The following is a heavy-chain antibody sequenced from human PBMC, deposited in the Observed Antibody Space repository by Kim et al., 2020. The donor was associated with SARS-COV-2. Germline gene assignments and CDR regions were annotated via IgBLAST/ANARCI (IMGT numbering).Heavy chain of an antibody. D-gene: IGHD6-13*01. CDR1: GFSLTGYW. Sequence: GGSLRFSCAASGFSLTGYWMHWVRQAPGKGLVGVARISGDGLVTGYADSVKGRFNISRDNATNLLYLQMNSLRADDAAVYFCVRSAAAFNYWGQGTLV. J-gene: IGHJ4*02. CDR3: VRSAAAFNY. V-gene: IGHV3-74*01. CDR2: ISGDGLVT.